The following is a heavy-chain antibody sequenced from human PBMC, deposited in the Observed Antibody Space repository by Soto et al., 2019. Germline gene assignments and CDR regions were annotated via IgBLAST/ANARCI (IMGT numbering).Heavy chain of an antibody. CDR3: ARGLQQWLPDEAFDI. D-gene: IGHD6-19*01. V-gene: IGHV3-33*01. Sequence: HPGGSLRLSCAASGFTFSSYGMHWVRQAPGKGLEWVAVIWYDGSNKYYADSVKGRFTISRDNSKNTLYLQMNSLRAEDTAVYYCARGLQQWLPDEAFDIWGQGTMVTVSS. CDR1: GFTFSSYG. CDR2: IWYDGSNK. J-gene: IGHJ3*02.